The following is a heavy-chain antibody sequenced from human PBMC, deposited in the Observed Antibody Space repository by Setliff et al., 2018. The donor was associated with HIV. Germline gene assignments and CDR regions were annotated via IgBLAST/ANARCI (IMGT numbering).Heavy chain of an antibody. D-gene: IGHD3-16*01. CDR3: TSWGRPRDGFDV. V-gene: IGHV3-74*01. CDR2: INGDGSFT. CDR1: GFTFSSSW. J-gene: IGHJ3*01. Sequence: SLRLSCTGSGFTFSSSWMHWVRQTPGKGLVWVSRINGDGSFTSYADSVKGRFTISRDNSKNTLYLQMNSVTGEDTAVYYCTSWGRPRDGFDVWGQGTKVTVSS.